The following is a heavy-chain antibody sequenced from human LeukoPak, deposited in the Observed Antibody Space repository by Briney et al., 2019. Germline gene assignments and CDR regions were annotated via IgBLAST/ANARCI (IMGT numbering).Heavy chain of an antibody. J-gene: IGHJ6*03. Sequence: SETLSLTCVVYGGSFSGYYWSWTRLSPGKGLEWIGEINHSGSANYNVSLKSRATISVDTSKNQFSLKLSPVTAADTAVYYCARGGYYYMDVWGKGTTVTVSS. CDR3: ARGGYYYMDV. V-gene: IGHV4-34*01. CDR1: GGSFSGYY. CDR2: INHSGSA.